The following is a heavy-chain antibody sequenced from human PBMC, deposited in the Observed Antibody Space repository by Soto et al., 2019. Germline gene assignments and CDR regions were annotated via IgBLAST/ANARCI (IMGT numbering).Heavy chain of an antibody. D-gene: IGHD5-18*01. Sequence: SETLSLTCSVSGDSISSDDYYWNWIRQPPGKGLEWIGYIYYSGSTYYNPSLKSRVSISIDTSKNQFSLELNSVTAADTAVYFCATELSGYSYGPGDLYWGQGTLVTVSS. V-gene: IGHV4-30-4*01. J-gene: IGHJ4*02. CDR3: ATELSGYSYGPGDLY. CDR2: IYYSGST. CDR1: GDSISSDDYY.